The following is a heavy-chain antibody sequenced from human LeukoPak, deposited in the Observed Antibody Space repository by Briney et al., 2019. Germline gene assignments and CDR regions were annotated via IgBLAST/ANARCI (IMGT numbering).Heavy chain of an antibody. V-gene: IGHV4-34*01. D-gene: IGHD2-15*01. CDR2: INHSGST. J-gene: IGHJ4*02. CDR1: GGSLSDSY. Sequence: PSETLSLTCAVYGGSLSDSYWSWIRQPPGKGLEWIGEINHSGSTNCNPSLKSRVTMSLDTSKNQISLNLSSVTAADTAVYYCARGQVVRDYWGQGTLVIVSS. CDR3: ARGQVVRDY.